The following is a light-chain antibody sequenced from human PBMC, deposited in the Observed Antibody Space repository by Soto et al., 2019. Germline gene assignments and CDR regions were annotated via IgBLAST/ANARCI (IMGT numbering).Light chain of an antibody. J-gene: IGKJ1*01. CDR1: QSVDIN. CDR3: QQYGSSRT. V-gene: IGKV3-20*01. CDR2: GAF. Sequence: EIVMTQSPATVSVSPGGRATLSCRASQSVDINLAWYQQRPGQSPRLLVYGAFSRATGIPDRFSGSGSGTDFTLTISRLEPEDFAVYYCQQYGSSRTFGQGTKVDIK.